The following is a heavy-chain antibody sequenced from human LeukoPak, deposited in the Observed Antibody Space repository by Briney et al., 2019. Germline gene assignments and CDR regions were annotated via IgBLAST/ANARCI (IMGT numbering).Heavy chain of an antibody. D-gene: IGHD2-15*01. CDR2: LYYSGST. CDR3: AREMNLGYCSGGSCYNWFDP. Sequence: PSETLSLTCSVSGVSICSYYWSWIRPPPGKGLEWIRYLYYSGSTNYNPSLKSRVTKSVDTSKNQFSLKLSSVTAADTAVYYCAREMNLGYCSGGSCYNWFDPWGQGTLVTVSS. V-gene: IGHV4-59*01. J-gene: IGHJ5*02. CDR1: GVSICSYY.